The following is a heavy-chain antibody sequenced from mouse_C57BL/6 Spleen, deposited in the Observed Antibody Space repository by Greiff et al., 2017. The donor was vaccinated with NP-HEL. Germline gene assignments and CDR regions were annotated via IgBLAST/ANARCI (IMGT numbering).Heavy chain of an antibody. CDR3: ARGGYYSNYQRNAMDY. D-gene: IGHD2-5*01. V-gene: IGHV1-82*01. CDR1: GYAFSSSW. Sequence: QVTLKVCGPELVKPGASVKISCKASGYAFSSSWMNWVKQRPGKGLEWIGRIYPGDGDTNYNGKFKGKATLTADKSSSTAYMQLSSLTSEDSAVYFGARGGYYSNYQRNAMDYWGQGTSVTVSS. J-gene: IGHJ4*01. CDR2: IYPGDGDT.